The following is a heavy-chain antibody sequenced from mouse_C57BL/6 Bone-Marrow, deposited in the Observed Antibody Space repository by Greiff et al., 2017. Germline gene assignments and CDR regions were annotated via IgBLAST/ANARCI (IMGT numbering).Heavy chain of an antibody. CDR1: GYTFTDYY. CDR3: ASPAWFAY. CDR2: INPNNGGT. V-gene: IGHV1-26*01. Sequence: EVKVVESGPELVKPGASVKISCKASGYTFTDYYMNWVKQSHGKSLEWIGDINPNNGGTSYNQKFKGKATLTVDKSSSTAYMELRSLTSEDSAVYYCASPAWFAYWGQGTLVTVSA. J-gene: IGHJ3*01.